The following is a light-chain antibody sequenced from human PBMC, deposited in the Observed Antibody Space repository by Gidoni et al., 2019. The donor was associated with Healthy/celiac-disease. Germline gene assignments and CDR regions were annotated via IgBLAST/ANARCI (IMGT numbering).Light chain of an antibody. V-gene: IGKV1-5*03. J-gene: IGKJ1*01. CDR2: KAS. CDR1: QSISSW. CDR3: QQYNSYST. Sequence: DIHMTQSPSTLSASVGDIVPITCRSSQSISSWLAWYQQKPGKATKLLIYKASSLESGVTSRFSGSGSGTEFTLTISRLQTDDFATYYCQQYNSYSTFGQGTKVEIK.